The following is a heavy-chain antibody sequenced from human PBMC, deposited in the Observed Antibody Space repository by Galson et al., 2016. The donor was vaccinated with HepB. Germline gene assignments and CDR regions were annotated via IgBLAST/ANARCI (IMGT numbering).Heavy chain of an antibody. Sequence: TLSLTCSVSGGSINSGSYYWTWIRQPAWMGLEYIGRISISGSTNYNPSLRRRVTMSLDTSKNQFSLRLRSVTAADTAVYYCAKQPIPDTVLVNYFDYWGQGTLVTVSS. CDR2: ISISGST. D-gene: IGHD3-9*01. V-gene: IGHV4-61*02. CDR3: AKQPIPDTVLVNYFDY. CDR1: GGSINSGSYY. J-gene: IGHJ4*02.